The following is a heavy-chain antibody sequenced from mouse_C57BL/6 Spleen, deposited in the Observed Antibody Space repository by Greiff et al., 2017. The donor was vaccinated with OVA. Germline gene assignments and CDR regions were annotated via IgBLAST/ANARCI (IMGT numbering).Heavy chain of an antibody. Sequence: QVQLQQPGTELVKPGASVKLSCKASGYTFTSYWMHWVKQRPGQGLEWIGNINPSNGGTNYNEKFKSKATLTVDKSSSTAYMQLSSLTSEDSAVYYFASSYGNYVQLTGYAMDYWGQGTSVTVSS. CDR3: ASSYGNYVQLTGYAMDY. V-gene: IGHV1-53*01. CDR1: GYTFTSYW. D-gene: IGHD2-1*01. CDR2: INPSNGGT. J-gene: IGHJ4*01.